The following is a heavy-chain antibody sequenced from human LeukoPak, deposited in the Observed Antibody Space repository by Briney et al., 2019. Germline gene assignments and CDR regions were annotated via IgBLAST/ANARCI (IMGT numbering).Heavy chain of an antibody. D-gene: IGHD3-16*02. CDR3: ARFSYDYVWGSYRRFDY. Sequence: ASVKVSCKASGYTFTSYDINWVRQATGQGLEWMGWMNPNSGNTGYAQKFQGRVTMTRNTSISTAYMELSSLRSEDTAAYYCARFSYDYVWGSYRRFDYWGQGTLVTVSS. CDR1: GYTFTSYD. J-gene: IGHJ4*02. V-gene: IGHV1-8*01. CDR2: MNPNSGNT.